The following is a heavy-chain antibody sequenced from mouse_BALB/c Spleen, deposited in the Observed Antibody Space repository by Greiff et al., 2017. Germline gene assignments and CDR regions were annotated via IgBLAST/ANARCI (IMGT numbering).Heavy chain of an antibody. D-gene: IGHD1-1*01. CDR1: GYTFTSYW. CDR2: IYPSDSYT. J-gene: IGHJ3*01. CDR3: TRSGSSYAAWFAY. V-gene: IGHV1-69*02. Sequence: VQLQQPGAELVRPGASVKLSCKASGYTFTSYWINWVKQRPGQGLEWIGNIYPSDSYTNYNQKFKDKATLTVDKSSSTAYMQLSSPTSEDSAVYDCTRSGSSYAAWFAYWGQGTLVTVSA.